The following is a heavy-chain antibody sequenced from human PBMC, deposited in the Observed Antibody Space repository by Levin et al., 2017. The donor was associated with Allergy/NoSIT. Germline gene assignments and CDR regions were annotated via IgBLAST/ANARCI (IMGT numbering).Heavy chain of an antibody. Sequence: KISCKASGGTFSSYAISWVRQAPGQGLEWMGGIIPIFGTANYAQKFQGRVTITADESTSTAYMELSSLRSEDTAVYYCARGGLGYCSSTSCLEGFDYWGQGTLVTVSS. CDR3: ARGGLGYCSSTSCLEGFDY. CDR1: GGTFSSYA. J-gene: IGHJ4*02. V-gene: IGHV1-69*01. CDR2: IIPIFGTA. D-gene: IGHD2-2*01.